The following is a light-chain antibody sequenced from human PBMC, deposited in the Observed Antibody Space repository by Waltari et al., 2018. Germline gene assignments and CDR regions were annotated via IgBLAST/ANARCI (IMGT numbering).Light chain of an antibody. CDR3: QQYNNWPPWT. V-gene: IGKV3-15*01. CDR1: QSVNSN. J-gene: IGKJ1*01. CDR2: GAS. Sequence: ETVMTQSPATLSVSQGESVTLSCRASQSVNSNLAWYQQKSGQAPRLLIYGASTRATGIPARFSGSGSGTEFTLTISSLQSEDFAVYYCQQYNNWPPWTFGQGTKVEIK.